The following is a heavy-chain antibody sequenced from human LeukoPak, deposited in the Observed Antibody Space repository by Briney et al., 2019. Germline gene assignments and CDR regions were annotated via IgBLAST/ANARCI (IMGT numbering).Heavy chain of an antibody. V-gene: IGHV3-48*03. CDR1: GFTFSSYE. J-gene: IGHJ4*02. CDR3: ARIRGYCSSTSCFNDH. Sequence: GGSLRLSCAASGFTFSSYEMNRVRQAPGKGLEWVSYISSGGSSIYYADSVKGRFTISRDNAKNSLYLQMNSLRAEDTAVYYCARIRGYCSSTSCFNDHWGQGTLVTVSS. CDR2: ISSGGSSI. D-gene: IGHD2-2*01.